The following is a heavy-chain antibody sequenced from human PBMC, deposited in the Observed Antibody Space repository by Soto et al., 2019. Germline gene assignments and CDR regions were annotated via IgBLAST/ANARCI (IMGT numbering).Heavy chain of an antibody. CDR1: GFTFSSYW. CDR2: SDGSST. Sequence: EVQLVESGGGLVQPGGSLRLSCAASGFTFSSYWMHWVRQAPGKGLVWVSRSDGSSTSYADSVKGRFTISRDNAKNTLYLQINSLRAEDTAVYYCVRTSLVVAAATREDYWGQGTLVTVSS. V-gene: IGHV3-74*01. J-gene: IGHJ4*02. D-gene: IGHD2-15*01. CDR3: VRTSLVVAAATREDY.